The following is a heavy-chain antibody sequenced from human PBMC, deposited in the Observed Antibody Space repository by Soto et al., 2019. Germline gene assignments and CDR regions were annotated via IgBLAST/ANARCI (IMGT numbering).Heavy chain of an antibody. V-gene: IGHV3-30-3*01. CDR2: ISYDGTNK. CDR1: GFTFSSYT. Sequence: QVQLVESGGGVVQPGRSLRLSCAASGFTFSSYTMQWVRQAPGKGLEWVAVISYDGTNKYYADSVKGRFTISRDNSKNTLYLQMNSLRAEDTAVYYCAREPNYSGYELRHYPTFDYWGQGTLVTVSS. J-gene: IGHJ4*02. D-gene: IGHD5-12*01. CDR3: AREPNYSGYELRHYPTFDY.